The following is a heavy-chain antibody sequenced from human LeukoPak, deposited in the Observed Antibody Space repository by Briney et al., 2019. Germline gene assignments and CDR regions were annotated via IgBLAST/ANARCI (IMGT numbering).Heavy chain of an antibody. CDR2: ISSSGSTI. D-gene: IGHD6-13*01. CDR3: ARDLLLFSGSLPFDY. CDR1: GFTFSSYE. J-gene: IGHJ4*02. Sequence: GGSLRLSCAASGFTFSSYEMNWVRQAPGKGLEWVSYISSSGSTIYYADSVKGRFTISRDNAKNSLYLQMNSLRAEDTAVYYCARDLLLFSGSLPFDYWGQGTVVTVSS. V-gene: IGHV3-48*03.